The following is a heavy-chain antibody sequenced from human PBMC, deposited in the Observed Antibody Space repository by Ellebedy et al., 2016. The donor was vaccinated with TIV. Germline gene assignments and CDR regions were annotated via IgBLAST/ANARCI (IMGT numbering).Heavy chain of an antibody. CDR2: INHSGNI. V-gene: IGHV4-34*01. D-gene: IGHD1-26*01. J-gene: IGHJ3*02. Sequence: MPSETLSLTCAVYGGSFSFHYWSWIRQFPGEGLEWIGEINHSGNINYNPSLKSRVTISVDTSKNQFSLNLSSVTAADTAVYYCARVGADAFDIWGQGTMVTVSS. CDR1: GGSFSFHY. CDR3: ARVGADAFDI.